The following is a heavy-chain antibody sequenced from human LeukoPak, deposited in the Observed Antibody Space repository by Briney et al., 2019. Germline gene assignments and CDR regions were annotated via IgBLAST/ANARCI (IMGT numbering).Heavy chain of an antibody. CDR3: ARDGGPYYYDSSGYFSD. J-gene: IGHJ4*02. CDR1: GFTFSDYY. D-gene: IGHD3-22*01. Sequence: GGSLRLSCAASGFTFSDYYMSWIRQAPGKGLEWVAVISYDGSNKYYADSVKGRFTISRDNSKNTLYLQMNSLRAEDTAVYYCARDGGPYYYDSSGYFSDWGQGTLVTVSS. V-gene: IGHV3-30*03. CDR2: ISYDGSNK.